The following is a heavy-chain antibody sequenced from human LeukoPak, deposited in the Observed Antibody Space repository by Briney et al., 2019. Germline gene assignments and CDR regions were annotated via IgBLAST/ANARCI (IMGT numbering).Heavy chain of an antibody. J-gene: IGHJ4*02. D-gene: IGHD3-10*01. CDR1: GGSFSGYY. V-gene: IGHV4-34*01. Sequence: SETLSLTCAVYGGSFSGYYWNWIRQPPGKGLEWIGEINHSGSTNYNPSLKSRVTISVDTSKNQFSLKLSSVTAADTAVYYCARALYGTIDYWGQGTLVTVSS. CDR3: ARALYGTIDY. CDR2: INHSGST.